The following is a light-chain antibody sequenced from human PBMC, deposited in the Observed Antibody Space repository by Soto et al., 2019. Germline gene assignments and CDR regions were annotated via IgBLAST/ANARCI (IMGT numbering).Light chain of an antibody. V-gene: IGKV3D-20*02. J-gene: IGKJ5*01. CDR2: DAS. Sequence: EIVLTQSPGTLSLSPVERATLSCRASHTISSSYLAWYQQKPGQAPRLLIYDASNRATGIPARFGGSGSGTDFTLTISSLEPEDFAVYYCQQRSNWPSITFGQGTRLEIK. CDR3: QQRSNWPSIT. CDR1: HTISSSY.